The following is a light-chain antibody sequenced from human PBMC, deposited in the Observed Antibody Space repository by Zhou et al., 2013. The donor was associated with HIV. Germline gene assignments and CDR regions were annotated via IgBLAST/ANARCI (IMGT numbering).Light chain of an antibody. CDR3: QQRNNWPPRYT. CDR2: GAS. J-gene: IGKJ2*01. CDR1: QSVSSN. Sequence: DIMMTQSPGTVSVSQGDTVTLSCRASQSVSSNLAWYQQKPGQAPRLLIYGASTRATGIPARFSGSGSGTEFTLTISSLEPEDFAVYYCQQRNNWPPRYTFGQGTKLEIK. V-gene: IGKV3-15*01.